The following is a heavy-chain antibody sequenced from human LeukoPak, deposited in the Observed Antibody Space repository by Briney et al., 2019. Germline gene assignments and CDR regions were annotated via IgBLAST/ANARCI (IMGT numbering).Heavy chain of an antibody. D-gene: IGHD2-15*01. CDR2: INHSVST. CDR3: ARRGIVVVVAANDAFDI. CDR1: GGSFSGYY. Sequence: SETLSLTCAVYGGSFSGYYWSWIRQPPGKGLEWIGEINHSVSTNYNPSLKSRVTISVDTYTNQFSLKLSSVTDADTAVYYCARRGIVVVVAANDAFDIWGQGTMVTVSS. V-gene: IGHV4-34*01. J-gene: IGHJ3*02.